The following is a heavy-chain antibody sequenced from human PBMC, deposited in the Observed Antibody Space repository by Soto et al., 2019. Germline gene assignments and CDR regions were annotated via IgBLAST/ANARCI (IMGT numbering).Heavy chain of an antibody. CDR3: AKGSGGALYYFDY. J-gene: IGHJ4*02. D-gene: IGHD3-16*01. CDR1: GFTFSSYA. CDR2: ISGSGGST. Sequence: EVQLLESGGGLVQPGGSLRLSLAASGFTFSSYATSWVRQAPGKGLEWVSAISGSGGSTYYADPVKGRVTISRDNSKNTLYLQMNSLRAEDTAVYYCAKGSGGALYYFDYWGQGTLVTVSS. V-gene: IGHV3-23*01.